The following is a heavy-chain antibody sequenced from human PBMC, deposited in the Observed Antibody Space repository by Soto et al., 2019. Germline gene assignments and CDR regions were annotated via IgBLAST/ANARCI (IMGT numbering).Heavy chain of an antibody. CDR3: AIRKTGSYFDY. CDR1: GFTFSTYA. Sequence: GGSLRLSCEGSGFTFSTYAMSWVRQAPGKGLEWVSAISGSGGSTYYTDSVKGRFTISRDNSKNTLYLQMNTLRAEDTALYYCAIRKTGSYFDYWGQGSLVTVYS. D-gene: IGHD1-26*01. V-gene: IGHV3-23*01. J-gene: IGHJ4*02. CDR2: ISGSGGST.